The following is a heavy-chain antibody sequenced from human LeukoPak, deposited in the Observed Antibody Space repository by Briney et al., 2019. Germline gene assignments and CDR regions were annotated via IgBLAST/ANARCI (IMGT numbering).Heavy chain of an antibody. V-gene: IGHV1-46*03. CDR1: GYTFTSYY. CDR2: INPSGGST. D-gene: IGHD2-2*01. J-gene: IGHJ5*02. Sequence: ASVKVSCKASGYTFTSYYMHWVRQAPGQGLEWMGIINPSGGSTSYAQKFQGRVTMTRDTSTRTVYMELSSLRSEDTAVYYCARGGNLGYCSSTSCLTNWFDPWGQGTLVTVSS. CDR3: ARGGNLGYCSSTSCLTNWFDP.